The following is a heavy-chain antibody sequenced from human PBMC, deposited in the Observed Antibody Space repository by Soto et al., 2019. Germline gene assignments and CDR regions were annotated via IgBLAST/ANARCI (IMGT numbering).Heavy chain of an antibody. J-gene: IGHJ2*01. Sequence: QVQLQESGPGLVKPSETLSLTCTVSGGSISSYYWSWIRQPPGKGLEWIGYIYYRGRTNYNPSLKSRVPISVDTSKNQFSLKLSSVTAADTAMYYCARFNWYFDLWGRGTLVTVSS. CDR3: ARFNWYFDL. CDR1: GGSISSYY. CDR2: IYYRGRT. V-gene: IGHV4-59*01.